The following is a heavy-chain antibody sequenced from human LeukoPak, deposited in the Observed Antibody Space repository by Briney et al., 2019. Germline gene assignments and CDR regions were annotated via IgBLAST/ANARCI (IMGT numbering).Heavy chain of an antibody. V-gene: IGHV3-48*04. Sequence: GGSLRLSCAASGFTFSSYSMNWVRQAPGKGLEWVSYISSSSSTIYYADSVKGRFTISRDNAKNSLYLQMNSLRAEDTAVYYCARVRSYGYISVRAFDYWGQGTLVTVSS. CDR3: ARVRSYGYISVRAFDY. CDR1: GFTFSSYS. CDR2: ISSSSSTI. J-gene: IGHJ4*02. D-gene: IGHD5-18*01.